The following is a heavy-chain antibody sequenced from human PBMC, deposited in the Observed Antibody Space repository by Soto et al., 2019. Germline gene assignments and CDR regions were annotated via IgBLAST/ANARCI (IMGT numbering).Heavy chain of an antibody. J-gene: IGHJ4*02. D-gene: IGHD6-13*01. CDR2: VYWDDDK. Sequence: QITLTESGPTLVKPTQTLTLTCTFSGFSFSTSAVGVGGIRQPPVKALEWLALVYWDDDKRYSPFLKSRLTITKYPSTNQVLLTITNMDPVDTGPYSRAHLYWAASGTRYYFDYWGQGTLVTVSS. V-gene: IGHV2-5*02. CDR3: AHLYWAASGTRYYFDY. CDR1: GFSFSTSAVG.